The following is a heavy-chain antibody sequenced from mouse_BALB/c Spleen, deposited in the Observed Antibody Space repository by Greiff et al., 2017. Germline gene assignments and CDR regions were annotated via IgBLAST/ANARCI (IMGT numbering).Heavy chain of an antibody. Sequence: VHVKQSGPELVKPGASVKMSCKASGYTFTSYVMHWVKQKPGQGLEWIGYINPYNDGTKYNEKFKGKATLTSDKSSSTAYMELSSLTSEDSAVYYCARDGIGGYYYFDYWGQGTTLTVSS. CDR2: INPYNDGT. D-gene: IGHD2-3*01. J-gene: IGHJ2*01. CDR3: ARDGIGGYYYFDY. V-gene: IGHV1-14*01. CDR1: GYTFTSYV.